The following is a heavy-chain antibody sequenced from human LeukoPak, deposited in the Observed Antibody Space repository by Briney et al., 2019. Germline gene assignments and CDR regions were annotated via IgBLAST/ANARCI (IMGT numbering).Heavy chain of an antibody. D-gene: IGHD2-15*01. V-gene: IGHV4-31*03. CDR2: IYYSGST. J-gene: IGHJ5*02. CDR1: GGSISSGGYY. CDR3: ARAGGPADIVVVVASTPVYNWFDP. Sequence: SQTLSLTCTVSGGSISSGGYYWSWIRQHPGKGLEWIGYIYYSGSTYYNPSLKSRVTISVDTSKNEFSLKLSSVTVAGTAVYYCARAGGPADIVVVVASTPVYNWFDPWGQGTLVTVSS.